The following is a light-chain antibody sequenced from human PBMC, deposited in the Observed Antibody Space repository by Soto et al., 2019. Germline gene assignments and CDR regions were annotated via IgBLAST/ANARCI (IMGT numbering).Light chain of an antibody. CDR2: GAS. CDR1: QSVSSN. CDR3: YQYDGSPWT. J-gene: IGKJ1*01. Sequence: EIVLTQSPATLPVSPGERATVSCRASQSVSSNLAWYQQKPGQAPRLLIYGASTRATGTPARFSGSGSGTDFTLTISRLEPEDFAVYFCYQYDGSPWTFGQGTKVDIK. V-gene: IGKV3-20*01.